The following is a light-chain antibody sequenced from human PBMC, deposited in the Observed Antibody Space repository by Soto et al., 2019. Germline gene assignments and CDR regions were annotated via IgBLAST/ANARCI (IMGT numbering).Light chain of an antibody. CDR1: QIISSY. J-gene: IGKJ1*01. CDR3: QPSYSTPQT. Sequence: DIQMTQSPSSLSASVGDRVTITCRASQIISSYLNCYQQKPGKAPKLLIFSASILQSVVPSMFSGSGSGTDFTLTISSLQHEDFATYYCQPSYSTPQTFGQGTKVEIK. V-gene: IGKV1-39*01. CDR2: SAS.